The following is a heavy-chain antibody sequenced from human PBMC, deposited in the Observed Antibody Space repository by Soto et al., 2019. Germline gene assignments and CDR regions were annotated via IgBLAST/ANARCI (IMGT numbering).Heavy chain of an antibody. D-gene: IGHD3-3*01. CDR2: TYYRSKWYN. V-gene: IGHV6-1*01. Sequence: PSQPLSLTCAISGDSVSSNSAAWNWIRQSPSRGLEWLGRTYYRSKWYNDYAVSVKSRITINPDTSKNQFSLQLNSVTPEDTAVYYCTSTIFGVVIPGGYYYGMDVWGQGTTVTVSS. J-gene: IGHJ6*02. CDR3: TSTIFGVVIPGGYYYGMDV. CDR1: GDSVSSNSAA.